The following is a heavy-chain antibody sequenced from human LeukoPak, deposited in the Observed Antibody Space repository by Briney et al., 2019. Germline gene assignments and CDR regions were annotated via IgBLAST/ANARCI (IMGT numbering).Heavy chain of an antibody. CDR3: ARTGITGTTPDY. D-gene: IGHD1-7*01. CDR1: GGSISSYY. CDR2: IYYSGST. V-gene: IGHV4-59*01. Sequence: PSETLSLTCTVSGGSISSYYWSWIRQPPGKGLEWIGYIYYSGSTNYNPSLKSRVTISVDTSKNQFSLKLSSVTAADTAVYYCARTGITGTTPDYWGQGTLVTVSS. J-gene: IGHJ4*02.